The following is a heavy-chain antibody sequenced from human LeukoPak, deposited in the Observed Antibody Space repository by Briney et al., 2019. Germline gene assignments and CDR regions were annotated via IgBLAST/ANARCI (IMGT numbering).Heavy chain of an antibody. CDR3: AAVEWCSSTSCYSSDI. Sequence: ASVKVSCKASGFTFTSSAVQWVRQARGQRLEWIGWIVVGSGNTNYAQKFQERVTITRDMSTSTAYMELSSLRSEDTAVYYCAAVEWCSSTSCYSSDIWGQGTMVTVSS. V-gene: IGHV1-58*01. CDR1: GFTFTSSA. J-gene: IGHJ3*02. CDR2: IVVGSGNT. D-gene: IGHD2-2*01.